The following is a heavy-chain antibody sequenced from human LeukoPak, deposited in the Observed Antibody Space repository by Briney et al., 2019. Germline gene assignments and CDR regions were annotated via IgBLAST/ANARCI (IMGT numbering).Heavy chain of an antibody. J-gene: IGHJ4*02. CDR1: GGSISSSSYS. CDR2: IYYPGNT. CDR3: ARSGTGLLRYYFDY. D-gene: IGHD3-22*01. Sequence: SSETLSLTCTVSGGSISSSSYSWGWLRQPPGKGLEWIGSIYYPGNTYYNPSLKSRVTISVDTSKNQFSLKLRSVTAADTAVYYCARSGTGLLRYYFDYWGQGTLITVSS. V-gene: IGHV4-39*07.